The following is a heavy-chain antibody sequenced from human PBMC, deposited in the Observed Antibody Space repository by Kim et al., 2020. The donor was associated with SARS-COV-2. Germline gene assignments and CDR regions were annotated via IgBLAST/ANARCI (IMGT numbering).Heavy chain of an antibody. CDR2: IRNKANSYTT. J-gene: IGHJ4*02. CDR3: ATMKGPGQVDY. CDR1: GFSFSDHY. Sequence: GGSLRRSCAASGFSFSDHYMDWVRQAPGKGLEWVGRIRNKANSYTTDYAASVKGRFTISRDDSKNSLYLQMNSLKTEDTAVYYCATMKGPGQVDYWGQGTLVTVSS. V-gene: IGHV3-72*01.